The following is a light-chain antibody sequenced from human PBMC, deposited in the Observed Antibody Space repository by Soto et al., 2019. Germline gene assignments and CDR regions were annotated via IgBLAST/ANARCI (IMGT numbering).Light chain of an antibody. V-gene: IGKV1-39*01. CDR1: QEINSY. CDR2: AAS. CDR3: QQSFITPFT. Sequence: DIQMTQFPSSLAAPVGDRITITCPANQEINSYVNWYVQKPGKAPDLLVYAASSLRSGVPSRFSGSGSGTDFILTISSLQPEDSATYYCQQSFITPFTFGGGTKV. J-gene: IGKJ4*01.